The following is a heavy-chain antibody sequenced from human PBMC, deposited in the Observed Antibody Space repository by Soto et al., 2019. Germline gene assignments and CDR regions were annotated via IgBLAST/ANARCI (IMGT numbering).Heavy chain of an antibody. CDR3: ARGLFDY. V-gene: IGHV3-48*01. J-gene: IGHJ4*02. Sequence: GGSLRLSCAASGFTFSSYAMSWVRQAPGKGLEWVSYISSSSSTIYYADSVKGRFTISRDNAKNTLYLQMNSLRAEDTAVYYCARGLFDYWGQGTLVTVSS. CDR2: ISSSSSTI. CDR1: GFTFSSYA.